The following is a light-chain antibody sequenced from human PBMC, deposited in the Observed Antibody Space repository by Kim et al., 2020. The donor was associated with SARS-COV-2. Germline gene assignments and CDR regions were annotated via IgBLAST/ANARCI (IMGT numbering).Light chain of an antibody. V-gene: IGLV3-1*01. CDR3: QAWDSSTVV. CDR2: QDT. J-gene: IGLJ2*01. Sequence: VSPGQTASITCSGDKLGNKYACWYQQKPGQSPVLVIYQDTKRPSGIPERFSGSNSGNTATLTISGTQAMDEADYYCQAWDSSTVVFGGGTQLTVL. CDR1: KLGNKY.